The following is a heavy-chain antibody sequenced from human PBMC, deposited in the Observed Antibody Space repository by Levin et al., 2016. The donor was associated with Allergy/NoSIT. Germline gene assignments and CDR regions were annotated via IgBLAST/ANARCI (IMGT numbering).Heavy chain of an antibody. CDR3: ARDPLVPYYQNGMNV. CDR2: INAYSGDT. Sequence: SVKVSCKASGGTFSNYSIAWVRQAPGQGLEWMGWINAYSGDTNYAQKLQDRLTITTDTSTTTAYMELRSLRSDDTAVYYCARDPLVPYYQNGMNVWGQGTTVTVSS. CDR1: GGTFSNYS. V-gene: IGHV1-18*01. J-gene: IGHJ6*02. D-gene: IGHD2-2*01.